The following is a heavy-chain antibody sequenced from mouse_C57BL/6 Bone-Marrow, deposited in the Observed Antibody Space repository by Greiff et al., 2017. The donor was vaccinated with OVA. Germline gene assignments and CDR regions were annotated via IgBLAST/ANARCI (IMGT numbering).Heavy chain of an antibody. CDR3: ARRRGYLYAMDY. V-gene: IGHV1-64*01. D-gene: IGHD3-1*01. CDR2: IHPNSGST. CDR1: GYTFTSYW. J-gene: IGHJ4*01. Sequence: QVHVKQPGAELVKPGASVKLSCKASGYTFTSYWMHWVKQRPGQGLEWIGMIHPNSGSTNYNEKFKSKATLTVDKSSSTAYMQLSSLTSEDSAVYYCARRRGYLYAMDYWGQGTSVTVSS.